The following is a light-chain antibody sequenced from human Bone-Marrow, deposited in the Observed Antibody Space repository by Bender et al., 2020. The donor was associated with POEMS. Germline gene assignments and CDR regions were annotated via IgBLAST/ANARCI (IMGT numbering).Light chain of an antibody. J-gene: IGLJ3*02. CDR2: EVS. CDR3: SSYAGNFNWV. V-gene: IGLV1-40*01. Sequence: QSVLTQPPSVSGAPGQRVTISCTGSSSNTGSGYDINWYQQHPGKAPKLMIYEVSQRPSGVPDRFSGSKSGNTASLTVSGLQAEDEGDYSCSSYAGNFNWVFGGGTKLTVL. CDR1: SSNTGSGYD.